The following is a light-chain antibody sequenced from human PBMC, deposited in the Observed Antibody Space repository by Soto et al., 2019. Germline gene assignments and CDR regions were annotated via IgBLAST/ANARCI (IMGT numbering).Light chain of an antibody. CDR1: SSDIGGYKY. V-gene: IGLV2-14*01. CDR2: EVT. Sequence: QSALTQPASVSGSPGQSITISCTGPSSDIGGYKYVSWYQQHPGKAPKLIIYEVTNRPSGVSNRFSGSKSGNTASLTISGLQSEEEADYYCTSYTSSSTPVVFGGGTKLTVL. J-gene: IGLJ2*01. CDR3: TSYTSSSTPVV.